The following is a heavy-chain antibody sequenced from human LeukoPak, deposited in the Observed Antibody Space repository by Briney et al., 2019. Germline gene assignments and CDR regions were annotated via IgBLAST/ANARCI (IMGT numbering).Heavy chain of an antibody. J-gene: IGHJ4*02. D-gene: IGHD3-22*01. Sequence: GGSLRLSCAASGFTFSSYWMSWVRQAPGKGLEWVANIKQDGSEKYYVDSVKGRFTISRDNAKNSLYLQMNSLRAEDTAVYYCARSTITMTVVVPNFEYWGQGTLVTVSS. CDR2: IKQDGSEK. CDR1: GFTFSSYW. CDR3: ARSTITMTVVVPNFEY. V-gene: IGHV3-7*01.